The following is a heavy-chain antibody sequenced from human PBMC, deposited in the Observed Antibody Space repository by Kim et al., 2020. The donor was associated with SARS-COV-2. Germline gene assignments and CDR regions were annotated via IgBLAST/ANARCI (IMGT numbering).Heavy chain of an antibody. V-gene: IGHV4-39*02. J-gene: IGHJ4*02. CDR3: AREAYDSSGYSPGD. D-gene: IGHD3-22*01. Sequence: SETLSLTCTVSGGSIGSSSYDWGWIRQPPGKGLEWIGSIYYGGSTYYNPSLKRRVTISVDTSKNQFSLTMSSVTAADTAVYYCAREAYDSSGYSPGDWGQGTLVTVSS. CDR2: IYYGGST. CDR1: GGSIGSSSYD.